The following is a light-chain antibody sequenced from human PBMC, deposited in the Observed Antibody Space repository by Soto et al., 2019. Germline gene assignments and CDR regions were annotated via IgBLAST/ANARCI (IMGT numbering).Light chain of an antibody. V-gene: IGKV1-33*01. CDR1: QDIRNN. CDR2: DAS. J-gene: IGKJ2*01. Sequence: DIQMTQSPSSLSTSVGDSVAITCQASQDIRNNLNWYQQKQGKAPKPLIYDASNLETGVPSRFSGSGSGTDLTLTISSLQPEDVETYFCQQFDQLPRTFGQGTKVDIK. CDR3: QQFDQLPRT.